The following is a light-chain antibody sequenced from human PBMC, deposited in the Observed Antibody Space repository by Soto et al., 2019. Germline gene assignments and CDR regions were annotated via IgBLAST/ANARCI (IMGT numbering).Light chain of an antibody. CDR1: SSNIGSNY. CDR3: AAWDDSLSGYV. J-gene: IGLJ1*01. V-gene: IGLV1-47*01. CDR2: RNN. Sequence: QSVLTKPPSASGTPGQRVTISCSGSSSNIGSNYVYWYQQLPGTAPKLLIYRNNQRPSGVPDRSPGSKSGTSASLAISGLRSEDEADYYCAAWDDSLSGYVFGTGTKVTVL.